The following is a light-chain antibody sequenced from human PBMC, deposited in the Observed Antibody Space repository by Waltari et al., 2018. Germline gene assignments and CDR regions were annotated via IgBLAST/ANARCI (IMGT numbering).Light chain of an antibody. Sequence: DIQMTQSPSSLSASVGDRVTITCRASQTLTTVSNFLNWYQQKPGSAPRLLIYSASSLQSGVPSRFSGSGSGTHFTLTTSDLQPEDFATYFCQQSYTTPITFGGGTRV. CDR3: QQSYTTPIT. J-gene: IGKJ4*01. CDR1: QTLTTVSNF. V-gene: IGKV1-39*01. CDR2: SAS.